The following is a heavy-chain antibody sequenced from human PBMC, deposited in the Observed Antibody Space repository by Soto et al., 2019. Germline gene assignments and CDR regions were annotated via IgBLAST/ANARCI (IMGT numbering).Heavy chain of an antibody. J-gene: IGHJ6*02. CDR2: IRSKGNSYAT. CDR1: GLSFSGSA. V-gene: IGHV3-73*02. CDR3: TPGSNYDILTAHYYGMDV. Sequence: EVQLGESGGGLVQPGGSLKLSCAASGLSFSGSAMHWVRQASGKGLEWVGRIRSKGNSYATAYAASVKGRFIISRNDSKNTAYLQKNSLNTEDTAVYYCTPGSNYDILTAHYYGMDVWGQGTTVTVSS. D-gene: IGHD3-9*01.